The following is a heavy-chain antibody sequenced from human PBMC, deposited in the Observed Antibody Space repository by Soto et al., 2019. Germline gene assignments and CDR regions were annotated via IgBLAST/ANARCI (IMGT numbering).Heavy chain of an antibody. CDR3: ARDPPAFHSAFDY. D-gene: IGHD4-4*01. CDR1: GYSFTRYW. Sequence: ESLKISCTSSGYSFTRYWIGWVRQMPGKGLEWMGIIYPGDSDTRYSPSFQGQVTISADKSISTAYLQWSSLKASDTAMYYCARDPPAFHSAFDYWGQGPLVTVSS. CDR2: IYPGDSDT. J-gene: IGHJ4*02. V-gene: IGHV5-51*01.